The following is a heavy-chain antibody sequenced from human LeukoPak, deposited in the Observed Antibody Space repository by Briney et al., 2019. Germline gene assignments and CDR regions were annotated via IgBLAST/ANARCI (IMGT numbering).Heavy chain of an antibody. D-gene: IGHD1-26*01. CDR3: ARDASGSYYLFDY. CDR2: IIPIFSTA. Sequence: SVKVSCKASGGTFSSYAISWVRQAPGQGLEWMGGIIPIFSTANYAQKFQGRVTITADESTSTAYMELSSLRSEDTAVYYCARDASGSYYLFDYWGQGTLVTVSS. CDR1: GGTFSSYA. V-gene: IGHV1-69*13. J-gene: IGHJ4*02.